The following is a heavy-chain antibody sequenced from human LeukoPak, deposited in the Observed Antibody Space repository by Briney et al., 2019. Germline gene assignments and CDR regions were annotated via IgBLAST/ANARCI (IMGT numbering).Heavy chain of an antibody. D-gene: IGHD3-22*01. CDR3: ARGGYDSSGYYYSFVGEDDY. CDR1: GYTFTSYG. CDR2: ISAYNGNT. J-gene: IGHJ4*02. Sequence: ASVKDSCKASGYTFTSYGISWVRQAPGQGLEWMGWISAYNGNTHYAQNLQGRVTMTTDTSTSTAYMEQRSLRSDDTAVYYCARGGYDSSGYYYSFVGEDDYWGQGTLVTVSS. V-gene: IGHV1-18*04.